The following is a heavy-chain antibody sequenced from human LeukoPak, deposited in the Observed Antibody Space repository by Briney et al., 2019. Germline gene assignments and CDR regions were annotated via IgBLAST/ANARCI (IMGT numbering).Heavy chain of an antibody. V-gene: IGHV3-23*01. CDR3: AKVYIGYDQDFDY. CDR2: ISGSGYNT. J-gene: IGHJ4*02. CDR1: GFTFSGYA. D-gene: IGHD2-2*01. Sequence: GGSLRLSCAASGFTFSGYAMSWVRQAPGKGLEWVSSISGSGYNTYYANSVKGWFSISRDNSKNTLDLQMNSLRAEDTAVYYCAKVYIGYDQDFDYWGQGTLVTVSS.